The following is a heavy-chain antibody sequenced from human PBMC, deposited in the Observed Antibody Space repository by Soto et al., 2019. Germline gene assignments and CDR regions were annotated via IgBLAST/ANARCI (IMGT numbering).Heavy chain of an antibody. CDR3: AREAPVGIITIFGVVGGMDV. D-gene: IGHD3-3*01. CDR1: GFTFSSYG. V-gene: IGHV3-33*01. CDR2: IWYDGSNK. J-gene: IGHJ6*02. Sequence: GGSLRLSCAASGFTFSSYGMHWVRQAPGKGLEWVAVIWYDGSNKYYADSVKGRFTISRDNSKNTLYLQMNSLRAEDTAVYYCAREAPVGIITIFGVVGGMDVWAQGTTVTVSS.